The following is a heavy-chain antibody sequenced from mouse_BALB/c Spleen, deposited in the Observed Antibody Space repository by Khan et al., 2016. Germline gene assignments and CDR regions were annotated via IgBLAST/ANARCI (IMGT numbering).Heavy chain of an antibody. J-gene: IGHJ2*01. Sequence: QVQLKESGPGLVQPSQSLSITCTVSGFSLTSYGVHWVRQSPGKGMEWLGVLWSGGSTDYNAAFISRLSISKDNSKSKAFFKMNSLQANDTAIYYCARNRGLLGYCDYWGQGTTLTVSS. V-gene: IGHV2-2*02. D-gene: IGHD2-3*01. CDR2: LWSGGST. CDR3: ARNRGLLGYCDY. CDR1: GFSLTSYG.